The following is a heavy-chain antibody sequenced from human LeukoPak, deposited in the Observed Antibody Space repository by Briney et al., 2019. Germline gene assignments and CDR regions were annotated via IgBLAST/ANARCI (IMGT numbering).Heavy chain of an antibody. CDR3: ARAPPRTTGCDV. Sequence: PSETLSLTCTVSGGSISSYYWSWIRQPPGKGLEWIGYIYYSGSTNYNRSRKSRVTISVDASKHQFPLNLSSVTAADTAVYYCARAPPRTTGCDVWGKGTTVTVSS. V-gene: IGHV4-59*01. J-gene: IGHJ6*04. CDR1: GGSISSYY. D-gene: IGHD1-7*01. CDR2: IYYSGST.